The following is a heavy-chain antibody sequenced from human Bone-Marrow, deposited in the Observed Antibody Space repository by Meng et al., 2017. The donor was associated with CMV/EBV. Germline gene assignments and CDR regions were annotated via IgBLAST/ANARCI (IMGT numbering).Heavy chain of an antibody. D-gene: IGHD3-3*01. CDR3: AHRPTYYDFWSGPEAFDY. V-gene: IGHV2-5*01. J-gene: IGHJ4*02. CDR2: IYWNDDK. CDR1: GFSLSTSGVG. Sequence: SGPTLVKPTQTLTLTCTFSGFSLSTSGVGVGWIRQPPGKALEWLALIYWNDDKRYSPSLKSRLTITKDTSKNQVVLTMTNMDPVDTATYYCAHRPTYYDFWSGPEAFDYWGQGTLVTVSS.